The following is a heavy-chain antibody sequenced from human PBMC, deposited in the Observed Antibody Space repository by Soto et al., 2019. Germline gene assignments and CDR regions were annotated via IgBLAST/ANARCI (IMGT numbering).Heavy chain of an antibody. CDR1: GFTFSSYA. CDR3: AREGEGHCISSSCLNWFDP. Sequence: GGSLRLSCAASGFTFSSYAMHWVRQAPGKGLEWVSYIGIGSSTKYYADSVKGRFTISRDNAKNSLYLQMNSLRDEDTAVYYCAREGEGHCISSSCLNWFDPWGQGTMVTVSS. D-gene: IGHD2-2*01. CDR2: IGIGSSTK. J-gene: IGHJ5*02. V-gene: IGHV3-48*02.